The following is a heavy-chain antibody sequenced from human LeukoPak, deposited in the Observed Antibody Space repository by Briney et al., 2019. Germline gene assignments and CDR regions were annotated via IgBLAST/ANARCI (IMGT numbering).Heavy chain of an antibody. J-gene: IGHJ3*02. V-gene: IGHV3-30*04. CDR3: AKVRDTAMVMDAFDI. CDR2: ISYDGSNK. D-gene: IGHD5-18*01. Sequence: GGSLRLSCAASGFTFSSYAMHWVRQAPGKGLEWVAVISYDGSNKYYADSVKGRFTISRDNSKNTLYLQMNSLRAEDTAVYYCAKVRDTAMVMDAFDIWGQGTMVTVSS. CDR1: GFTFSSYA.